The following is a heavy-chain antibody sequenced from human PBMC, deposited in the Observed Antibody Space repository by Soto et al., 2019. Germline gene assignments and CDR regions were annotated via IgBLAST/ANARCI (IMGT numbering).Heavy chain of an antibody. V-gene: IGHV4-59*08. D-gene: IGHD3-9*01. CDR1: GGSISSYY. CDR2: IYYSGST. CDR3: ARLYILTGSDAFDI. J-gene: IGHJ3*02. Sequence: SETLSLTCTVSGGSISSYYWSWIRQPPGKGLEWIGYIYYSGSTNYNPSLKSRVTISVDTSKNQFSLKLSSVTAADTAVYYCARLYILTGSDAFDIWGQGTMVTVSS.